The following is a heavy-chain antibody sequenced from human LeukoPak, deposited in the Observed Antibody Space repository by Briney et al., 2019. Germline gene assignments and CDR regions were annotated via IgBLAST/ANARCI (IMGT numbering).Heavy chain of an antibody. CDR3: ARLINYYSYYYMDV. CDR1: GDSISSYY. V-gene: IGHV4-4*09. CDR2: IYTSGST. Sequence: WETLSLTCTVSGDSISSYYWTWIRQPPGKGLEWIGYIYTSGSTNYNPSLKSRVTISVDTSKNQFSLELSSVTAADTAVYYCARLINYYSYYYMDVWGTGTSVTVSS. D-gene: IGHD2-8*01. J-gene: IGHJ6*03.